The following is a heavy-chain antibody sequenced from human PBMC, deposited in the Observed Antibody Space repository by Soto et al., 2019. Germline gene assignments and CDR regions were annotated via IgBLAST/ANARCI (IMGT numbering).Heavy chain of an antibody. CDR2: MNPNSGNT. V-gene: IGHV1-8*01. D-gene: IGHD5-12*01. CDR1: GYTFTSYD. CDR3: ARERDSGYVCGY. Sequence: QVQLVQSGAEVKKPGASVKVSCKASGYTFTSYDINWVRQATGQGLEWMGWMNPNSGNTGYAQKFQGRVTMTRDTSISTAYMELSSVRSEATAVYSCARERDSGYVCGYWGQGTLVTVSS. J-gene: IGHJ4*02.